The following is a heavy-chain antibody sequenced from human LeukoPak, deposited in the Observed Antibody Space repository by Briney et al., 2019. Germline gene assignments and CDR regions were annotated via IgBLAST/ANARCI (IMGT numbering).Heavy chain of an antibody. CDR1: GGSFSGYY. D-gene: IGHD1-7*01. Sequence: SETLSLTCAVYGGSFSGYYWSWIRQPPGKGLEWIGEINQSGSTNYNPSLKSRVTISVDTSKNQFSLKLSSVTAADTAVYYCARLDNWNYEFFDYWGQGTLVTVSS. CDR3: ARLDNWNYEFFDY. V-gene: IGHV4-34*01. CDR2: INQSGST. J-gene: IGHJ4*02.